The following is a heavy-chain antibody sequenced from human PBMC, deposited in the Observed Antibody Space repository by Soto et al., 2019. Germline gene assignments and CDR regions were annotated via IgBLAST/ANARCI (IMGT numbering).Heavy chain of an antibody. CDR2: ISWNSGSI. CDR3: AKDMFSSSLYYYGMDV. J-gene: IGHJ6*02. Sequence: GGSLRLSCAASGFTFDDYAMHWVRQAPGKGLEWVSGISWNSGSIGYADSVKGRFTISRDNAKNSLYLQMNSLRAEDTALYYCAKDMFSSSLYYYGMDVWGQGTTVTVSS. CDR1: GFTFDDYA. V-gene: IGHV3-9*01. D-gene: IGHD6-13*01.